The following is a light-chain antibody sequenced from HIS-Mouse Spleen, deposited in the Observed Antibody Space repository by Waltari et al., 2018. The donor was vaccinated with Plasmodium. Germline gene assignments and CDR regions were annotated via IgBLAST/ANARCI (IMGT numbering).Light chain of an antibody. CDR3: YSTDSSGNHRV. CDR2: EDS. V-gene: IGLV3-10*01. J-gene: IGLJ3*02. CDR1: ALPKKY. Sequence: SYELTQPPSVSVSPGQTARITCSGDALPKKYAYWYQQKSGPAPVLVIYEDSKRPSGIPERVSGSRSGTMATLTISGAQVEDEADYYCYSTDSSGNHRVFGGGTKLTVL.